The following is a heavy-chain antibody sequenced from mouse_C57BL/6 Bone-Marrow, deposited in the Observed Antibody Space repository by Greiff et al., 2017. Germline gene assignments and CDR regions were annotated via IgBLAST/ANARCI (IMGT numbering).Heavy chain of an antibody. CDR2: ISDGGSYN. CDR3: ASEMTTVVVPPRAY. D-gene: IGHD1-1*01. J-gene: IGHJ3*01. Sequence: EVQLVESGGGLVKPGGSLKLSCAASGFTFSSYAMSWVRQTPETRLEWVATISDGGSYNYYTDNVKCRFTISRDNAKNNLYLQMSHLKSEDTAIYYCASEMTTVVVPPRAYWGQGTLVTVSA. V-gene: IGHV5-4*01. CDR1: GFTFSSYA.